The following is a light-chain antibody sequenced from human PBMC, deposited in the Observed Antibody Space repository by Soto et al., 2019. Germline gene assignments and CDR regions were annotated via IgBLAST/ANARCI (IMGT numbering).Light chain of an antibody. CDR3: TSYSSTSTLV. V-gene: IGLV2-14*01. J-gene: IGLJ2*01. CDR2: EAA. Sequence: QSVLTQPASVSGSPGQSITISCTGTSNDIGANDYVSWYHHHPGQAPKILIYEAANRPSGVSHRFSGSKSGNTASLTISGLHAEDEADYFCTSYSSTSTLVFGGGTKLTVL. CDR1: SNDIGANDY.